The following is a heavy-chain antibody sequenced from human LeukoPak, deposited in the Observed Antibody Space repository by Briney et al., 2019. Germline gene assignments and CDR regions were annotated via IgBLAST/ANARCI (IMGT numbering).Heavy chain of an antibody. V-gene: IGHV4-59*12. J-gene: IGHJ3*02. CDR1: GGSISSYY. D-gene: IGHD2-8*01. Sequence: SETLSLTCTVSGGSISSYYWSWIRQPPGKGLEWIGYIYYSGSTYYNPSLQSRVTISVDTSKNQFSLKLSSVTGADTAVYYCARRYCTNGVCYRSAFDIWGQGTMVTVSS. CDR3: ARRYCTNGVCYRSAFDI. CDR2: IYYSGST.